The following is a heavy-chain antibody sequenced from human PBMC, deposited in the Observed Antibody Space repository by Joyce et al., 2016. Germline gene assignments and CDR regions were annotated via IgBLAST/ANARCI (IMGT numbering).Heavy chain of an antibody. J-gene: IGHJ2*01. CDR3: AREVLDSISWGWYFDF. Sequence: EVQLVESGGGLVQPGGSLRLSCAASGFTFSTYDMHWVRQTTGKVLGGFSVIGAGHDTYYPGSVKGRFTISRENAKTSLFLQMNSLRAEDTAVYYCAREVLDSISWGWYFDFWGRGTLVTVSS. V-gene: IGHV3-13*01. CDR2: IGAGHDT. D-gene: IGHD3-22*01. CDR1: GFTFSTYD.